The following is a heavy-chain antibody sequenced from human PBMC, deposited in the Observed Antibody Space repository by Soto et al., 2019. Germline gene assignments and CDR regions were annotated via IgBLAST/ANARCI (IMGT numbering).Heavy chain of an antibody. Sequence: EVQLVEPGGGLVQPGGSLRLSCAASGFTVSSNYMIWVRQAPGKGLEWVSVIYSGGSTYYADSVKGRFTISRDNSKNTLYLQMNSLRAEDTAVYYCARGPTQADFDYWGQGTLVTVSS. J-gene: IGHJ4*02. CDR1: GFTVSSNY. CDR3: ARGPTQADFDY. CDR2: IYSGGST. V-gene: IGHV3-66*01.